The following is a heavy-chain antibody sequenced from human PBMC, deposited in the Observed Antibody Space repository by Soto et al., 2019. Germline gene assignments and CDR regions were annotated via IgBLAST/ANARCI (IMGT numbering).Heavy chain of an antibody. CDR1: GLTVSNNY. Sequence: EVQLVESGGGLVQPGGSLRLSCAASGLTVSNNYMSWVRQAPGTGLEWVSIIYSGGTTYYADSVKGRFTISRDNSKNTLYLQMNSVRAEDTAVYYCASSSSRRGTGYWGQGTLVTVSS. D-gene: IGHD6-13*01. CDR2: IYSGGTT. CDR3: ASSSSRRGTGY. J-gene: IGHJ4*02. V-gene: IGHV3-66*01.